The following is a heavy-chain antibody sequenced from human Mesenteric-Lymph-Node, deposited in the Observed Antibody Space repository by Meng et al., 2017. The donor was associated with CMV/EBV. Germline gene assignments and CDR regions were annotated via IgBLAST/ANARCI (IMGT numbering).Heavy chain of an antibody. CDR1: GYSISSSNW. V-gene: IGHV4-28*05. CDR2: IFYSGSI. D-gene: IGHD3-22*01. CDR3: ARTVSGYYDSTHPWYFDL. Sequence: SETLSLTCAVSGYSISSSNWWGWIRQPPGKGLEWIGYIFYSGSIYYNPSLKSRITMSVDTSKNQLSLKLSSVTAVDTAVYYCARTVSGYYDSTHPWYFDLWGRGTPVTVSS. J-gene: IGHJ2*01.